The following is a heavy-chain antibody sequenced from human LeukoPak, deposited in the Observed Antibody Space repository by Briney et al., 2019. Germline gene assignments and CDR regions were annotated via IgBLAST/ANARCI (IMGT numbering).Heavy chain of an antibody. CDR1: GGSFSGYY. Sequence: PSETLSLTCAVYGGSFSGYYWSWIRQPPGKGLEWIGEINHSGSTNYNPSLKSRVTISVDTSKNQFSLKLSSVTAADTAVYYCASRDGSGSYYNGGDYFDYWGQGTLVTVSS. CDR2: INHSGST. D-gene: IGHD3-10*01. J-gene: IGHJ4*02. CDR3: ASRDGSGSYYNGGDYFDY. V-gene: IGHV4-34*01.